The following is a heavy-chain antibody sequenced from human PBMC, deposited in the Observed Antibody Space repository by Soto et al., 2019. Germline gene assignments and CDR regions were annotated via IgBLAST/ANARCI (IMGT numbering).Heavy chain of an antibody. V-gene: IGHV1-46*01. CDR1: GYTFTSYY. CDR3: ARVAGYGDYIFWFDP. J-gene: IGHJ5*02. CDR2: INPSGGST. D-gene: IGHD4-17*01. Sequence: ASVKVSCKASGYTFTSYYMHWVRQAPGQGLEWMGIINPSGGSTSYAQKFQGRVTMTRDTSTSTVYMELSSLRSEDTAVYYCARVAGYGDYIFWFDPWGQGTLVTVSS.